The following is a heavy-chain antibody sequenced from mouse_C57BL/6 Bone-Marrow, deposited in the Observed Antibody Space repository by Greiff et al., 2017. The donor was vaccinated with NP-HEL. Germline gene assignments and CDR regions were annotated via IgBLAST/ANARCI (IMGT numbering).Heavy chain of an antibody. CDR1: GFTFSSYG. J-gene: IGHJ3*01. CDR2: ISSGGSYT. V-gene: IGHV5-6*01. CDR3: ASYYSNYVVAY. D-gene: IGHD2-5*01. Sequence: EVQLVESGGDLVKPGGSLKLSCAASGFTFSSYGMSWVRQTPDKRLEWVATISSGGSYTYYPDSVKGRFTISRDNAKNTLYLQMSSLKSEDTAMYYCASYYSNYVVAYWGQGTLVTVSA.